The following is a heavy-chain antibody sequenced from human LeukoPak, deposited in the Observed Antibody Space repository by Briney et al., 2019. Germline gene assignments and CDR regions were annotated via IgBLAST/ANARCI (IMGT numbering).Heavy chain of an antibody. CDR3: ARVEVRGVINYYYGMDV. Sequence: GASGKVSCKASGGTFTSYAISWVRQAPGQGLEWRGGILPIFGTANYAQKFQGRVTITADESTSTAYMELSSLRSEDTAVYYCARVEVRGVINYYYGMDVWGKGTTVTVSS. D-gene: IGHD3-10*01. J-gene: IGHJ6*04. CDR1: GGTFTSYA. CDR2: ILPIFGTA. V-gene: IGHV1-69*13.